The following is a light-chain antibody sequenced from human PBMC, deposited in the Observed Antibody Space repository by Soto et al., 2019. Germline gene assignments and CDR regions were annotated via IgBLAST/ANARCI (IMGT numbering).Light chain of an antibody. Sequence: GGGATVACRASQRVSSYLAWYQQKPGQAPRLLIYDASNRATGIPARFSGSGSGTDITLVFGRLDPADLAVYSCQHHARPPRAFAQGTQVDIK. CDR2: DAS. J-gene: IGKJ1*01. CDR3: QHHARPPRA. CDR1: QRVSSY. V-gene: IGKV3-11*01.